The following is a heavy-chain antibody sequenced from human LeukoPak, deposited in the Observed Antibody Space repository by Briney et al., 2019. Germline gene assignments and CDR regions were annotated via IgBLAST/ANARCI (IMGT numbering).Heavy chain of an antibody. J-gene: IGHJ4*02. CDR1: GYSFTSYW. CDR2: IYPGDSDT. V-gene: IGHV5-51*01. D-gene: IGHD6-13*01. CDR3: ARRQGSSWNTRVDY. Sequence: GEALKISCKGSGYSFTSYWIGWVRQMPGKSLEWMGIIYPGDSDTRYSPSFQGQVTISADKSTRTAYLQWSSLKASDTAMYYCARRQGSSWNTRVDYWGQGTLVTVSS.